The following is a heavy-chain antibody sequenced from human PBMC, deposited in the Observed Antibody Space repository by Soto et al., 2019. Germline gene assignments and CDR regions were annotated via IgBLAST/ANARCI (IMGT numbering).Heavy chain of an antibody. J-gene: IGHJ4*02. CDR2: ISGSGGST. CDR3: AKRGRGGYGSGYFDY. D-gene: IGHD3-10*01. CDR1: GFTFSSYA. V-gene: IGHV3-23*01. Sequence: EVQLLESGGGLVQPGGSLRLSCAASGFTFSSYAMSWVRQAPGKGLEWVSAISGSGGSTYYADSVKGRFTISRDNSKNTLYLQMNSLRAEDTAIYYCAKRGRGGYGSGYFDYWGQGTLVTVSS.